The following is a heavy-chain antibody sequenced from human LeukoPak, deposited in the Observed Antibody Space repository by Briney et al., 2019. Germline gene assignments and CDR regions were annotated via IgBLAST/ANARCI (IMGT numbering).Heavy chain of an antibody. CDR1: GGSFSGYY. D-gene: IGHD3-16*02. CDR2: INHSGST. J-gene: IGHJ4*02. V-gene: IGHV4-34*01. Sequence: SETLSLTCAVYGGSFSGYYRSWIRQPPGKGLEWIGDINHSGSTNYNPSLKSRVTISVDTSKNQFSLKLSSVTAADTAVYYCARGPYVWGSYRPPFDYWGQGTLVTVSS. CDR3: ARGPYVWGSYRPPFDY.